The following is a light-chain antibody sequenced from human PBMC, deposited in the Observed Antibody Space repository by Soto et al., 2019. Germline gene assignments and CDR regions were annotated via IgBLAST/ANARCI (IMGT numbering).Light chain of an antibody. Sequence: QSVLTQPASVSGSPGQSIAISCTGTSSDVGGYNYVSWHQQHPGKAPKVLISVVSNRPSGVSNRFSGSKSGNTASLTISGLQAEDDDDYYCSSYRSGGTFVFGSGTKVTVL. CDR1: SSDVGGYNY. J-gene: IGLJ1*01. V-gene: IGLV2-14*01. CDR2: VVS. CDR3: SSYRSGGTFV.